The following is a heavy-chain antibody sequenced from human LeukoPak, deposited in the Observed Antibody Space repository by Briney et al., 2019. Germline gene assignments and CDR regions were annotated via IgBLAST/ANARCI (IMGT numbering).Heavy chain of an antibody. CDR3: ARAGRDYGTSRYYYYYMDV. V-gene: IGHV1-18*01. D-gene: IGHD4-17*01. CDR2: ISAYDGDT. CDR1: GFTFITYG. J-gene: IGHJ6*03. Sequence: ASVKVSCKAAGFTFITYGFGWVRQAPGQGLEWMGWISAYDGDTKYAQNFQGRVTMTTDSSTSTAYMELRSLRSDGTALYYCARAGRDYGTSRYYYYYMDVWGKGTTVTVSS.